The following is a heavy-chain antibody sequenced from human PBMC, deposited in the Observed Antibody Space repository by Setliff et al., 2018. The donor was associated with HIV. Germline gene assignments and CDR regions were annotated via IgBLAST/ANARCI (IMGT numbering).Heavy chain of an antibody. J-gene: IGHJ6*02. CDR3: ARGVPHNFWSGYFEDYYYYAMDV. V-gene: IGHV3-11*04. D-gene: IGHD3-3*01. Sequence: GGSLRLSCAASGFTFSDYYMSWIRQAPGKGLEWVSYISNSGSTIYYADSVKGRFTISRDNARNSLYLQMNSLRAEDAAVYYCARGVPHNFWSGYFEDYYYYAMDVWGQGTTVTVSS. CDR2: ISNSGSTI. CDR1: GFTFSDYY.